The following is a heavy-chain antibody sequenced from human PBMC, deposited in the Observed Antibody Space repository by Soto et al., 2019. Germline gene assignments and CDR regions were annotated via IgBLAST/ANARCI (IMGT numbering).Heavy chain of an antibody. V-gene: IGHV3-33*01. J-gene: IGHJ6*02. CDR1: GFTFSTHA. CDR3: ASGPPRGWYRNIYYYYGLDA. CDR2: VWSDGNKQ. Sequence: QVQLVETGGGVVQPGRSLRLSCVASGFTFSTHAMHWVRQAPGKGLEWVAVVWSDGNKQYYADSVMGRFTISRDNSRNTLYLQMNSLRAEDSALSFCASGPPRGWYRNIYYYYGLDAWGQGTTVTVTS. D-gene: IGHD6-19*01.